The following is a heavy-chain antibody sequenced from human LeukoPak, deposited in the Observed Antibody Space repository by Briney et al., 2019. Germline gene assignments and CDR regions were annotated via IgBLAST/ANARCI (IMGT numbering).Heavy chain of an antibody. CDR2: ISSNGGST. CDR3: ARDQERGYSGYDVGPFDY. CDR1: GFTFSSYA. J-gene: IGHJ4*02. D-gene: IGHD5-12*01. V-gene: IGHV3-64*01. Sequence: GGSLRLSCAASGFTFSSYAMHWVRQAPGKGLEYGSAISSNGGSTYYANSVKGRFTISRDNSKNTLYLQMGSLRAEDMAVYYCARDQERGYSGYDVGPFDYWGQGTLVTVSS.